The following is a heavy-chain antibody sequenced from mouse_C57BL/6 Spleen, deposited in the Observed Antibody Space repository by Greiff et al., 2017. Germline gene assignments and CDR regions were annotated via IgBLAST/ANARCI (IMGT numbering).Heavy chain of an antibody. J-gene: IGHJ2*01. CDR2: IHPNSGST. D-gene: IGHD3-2*02. CDR3: AREQLRLRLDY. Sequence: QVQLQQPGAELVQPGASVKLSCTASGYTFTSYWMHWVKQRPGQGLEWIGMIHPNSGSTNYNEKFKSKATLTVDKSSSTAYMQLSSLTSEDSAVYYCAREQLRLRLDYWGQGTTRTVSS. CDR1: GYTFTSYW. V-gene: IGHV1-64*01.